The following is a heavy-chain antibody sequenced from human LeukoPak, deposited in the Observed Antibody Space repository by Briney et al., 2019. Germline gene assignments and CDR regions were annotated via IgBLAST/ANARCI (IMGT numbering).Heavy chain of an antibody. CDR1: GFTFSSYA. J-gene: IGHJ4*02. Sequence: PGGSLRLSCAASGFTFSSYAMSWVRQAPGKGLEWVSAISGSGGSTYYADSVKGRFTISRDNSKNTLYLQMNSLRAEDTAVYYCAKDLSSYSSSWYYFDYWGQGTLVTVSS. CDR3: AKDLSSYSSSWYYFDY. V-gene: IGHV3-23*01. CDR2: ISGSGGST. D-gene: IGHD6-13*01.